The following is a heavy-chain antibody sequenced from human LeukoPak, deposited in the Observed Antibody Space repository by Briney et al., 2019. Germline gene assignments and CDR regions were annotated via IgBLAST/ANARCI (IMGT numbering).Heavy chain of an antibody. CDR1: GFTFHTYA. CDR3: AKVRGVGTHIWLLPWVL. Sequence: AGGSLRLSCAASGFTFHTYAMGWVRQTPGKGLEWVSSISGGGGGTYYAHSVKGRFTISRDNGNNTLYLQMNGLTAADTAFYYCAKVRGVGTHIWLLPWVLCGQGTLVTVSS. V-gene: IGHV3-23*01. CDR2: ISGGGGGT. D-gene: IGHD3-10*01. J-gene: IGHJ1*01.